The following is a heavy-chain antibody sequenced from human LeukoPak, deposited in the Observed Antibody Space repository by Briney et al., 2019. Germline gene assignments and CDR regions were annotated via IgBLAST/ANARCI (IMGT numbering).Heavy chain of an antibody. J-gene: IGHJ4*02. CDR1: GGSISSGGYS. D-gene: IGHD3-9*01. Sequence: SETLSLTCAVSGGSISSGGYSWSWIRQPPGKGLEWIGYIYHSGSTYYNPSLKSRVTISLDTSKNQFSLNLSSVTAADTAVYYCARLAPGYNHFDYWGQGTLVTVSS. CDR2: IYHSGST. V-gene: IGHV4-30-2*01. CDR3: ARLAPGYNHFDY.